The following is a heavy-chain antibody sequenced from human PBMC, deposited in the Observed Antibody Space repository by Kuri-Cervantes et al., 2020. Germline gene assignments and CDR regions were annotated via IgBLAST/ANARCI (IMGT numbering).Heavy chain of an antibody. V-gene: IGHV3-11*01. D-gene: IGHD3-10*01. CDR1: GFTFSDYY. CDR3: ARGRMVRGAKPLFWFDP. CDR2: ISSSGSTI. Sequence: GESLKISCAASGFTFSDYYMSWIRQAPGKGLEWVSYISSSGSTIYYADSVKGRFTISRDNAKNSLYLQMNSLRPEDTAVYYCARGRMVRGAKPLFWFDPWGQGTLVTVSS. J-gene: IGHJ5*02.